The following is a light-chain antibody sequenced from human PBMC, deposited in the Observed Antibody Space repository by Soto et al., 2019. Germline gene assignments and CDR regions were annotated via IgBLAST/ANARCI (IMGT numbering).Light chain of an antibody. CDR1: NSDVGGYNF. CDR3: SSYTSSSTLV. J-gene: IGLJ1*01. V-gene: IGLV2-14*01. Sequence: QSVLTQPAFVSGSPGQSITISCTGTNSDVGGYNFVSWYQRHPGKVPKLMIYDVTNRPSGVSNRFSGSKSGNTASLTISGLQAEDEADYYCSSYTSSSTLVFGTGTKVTVL. CDR2: DVT.